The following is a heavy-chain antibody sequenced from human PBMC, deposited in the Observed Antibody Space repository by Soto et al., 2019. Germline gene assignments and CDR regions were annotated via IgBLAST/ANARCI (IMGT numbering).Heavy chain of an antibody. CDR3: ARRGQLSSTYDYYYYMDV. V-gene: IGHV4-59*08. CDR1: GGSISSYY. D-gene: IGHD6-6*01. Sequence: SETLSLTCTVSGGSISSYYWSWIRQPPGKGLEWIGYIYYSGSTNYNPSLKSRVTISVDTSKNQFSLKLSSVTAADTAVYYCARRGQLSSTYDYYYYMDVWGKGTTVTVSS. CDR2: IYYSGST. J-gene: IGHJ6*03.